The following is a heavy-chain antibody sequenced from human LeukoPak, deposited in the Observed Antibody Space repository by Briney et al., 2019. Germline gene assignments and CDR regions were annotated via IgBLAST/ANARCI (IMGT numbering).Heavy chain of an antibody. Sequence: GASVKVSCKASGYTFTSYGIGGVRQAPGQGLEWMGWTSAYNGNTNYAQKLQGRVTMTTDTSTSTAYMELRSLRSDDTAAYYCARDLRYSSSPHYYYYYMDVWGKGTTVTVSS. CDR2: TSAYNGNT. D-gene: IGHD6-6*01. V-gene: IGHV1-18*01. CDR3: ARDLRYSSSPHYYYYYMDV. J-gene: IGHJ6*03. CDR1: GYTFTSYG.